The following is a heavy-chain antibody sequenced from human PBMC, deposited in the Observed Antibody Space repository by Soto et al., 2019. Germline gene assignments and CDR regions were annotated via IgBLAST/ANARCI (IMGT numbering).Heavy chain of an antibody. CDR1: GDTFTDYY. CDR2: VNPSGGHT. Sequence: QVQLVQSGAEVKKPGASVKVSCKASGDTFTDYYIHWVRQAPGQGLEWMGTVNPSGGHTTYAQHFLGRMTMTRDTSTSTLYMELTSLTSEDTAIYYCARGGHVVVVTAALDYWGQVTLVTVSS. D-gene: IGHD2-21*02. J-gene: IGHJ4*02. CDR3: ARGGHVVVVTAALDY. V-gene: IGHV1-46*01.